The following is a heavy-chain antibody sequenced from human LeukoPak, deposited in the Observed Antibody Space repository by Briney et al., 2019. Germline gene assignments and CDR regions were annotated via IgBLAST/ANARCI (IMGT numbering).Heavy chain of an antibody. CDR2: IIPILGIA. D-gene: IGHD3-22*01. CDR3: ARDYYDSSGGWFDP. CDR1: GGTFSSYA. J-gene: IGHJ5*02. V-gene: IGHV1-69*04. Sequence: GASVKVSRKASGGTFSSYAISWVRQAPGQGLEWMGRIIPILGIANYAQKFQGRVTITADKSTSTAYMELSSLRSEDTAVYYCARDYYDSSGGWFDPWGQGTLVTVSS.